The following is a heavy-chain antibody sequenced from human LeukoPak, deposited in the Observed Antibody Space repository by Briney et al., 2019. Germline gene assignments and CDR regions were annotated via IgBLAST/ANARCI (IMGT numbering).Heavy chain of an antibody. CDR3: ARAPDYGDFDGLQY. CDR2: INPSANTT. V-gene: IGHV1-46*01. J-gene: IGHJ4*02. D-gene: IGHD4-17*01. CDR1: GYTFTSIY. Sequence: ASVKVSCKTSGYTFTSIYIHWVRQAPGQGPEWMGLINPSANTTTYAQKFQGRVAMTCDTSTSTVYMELSSLRSEDTAVYYYARAPDYGDFDGLQYWGQGTLVTVSS.